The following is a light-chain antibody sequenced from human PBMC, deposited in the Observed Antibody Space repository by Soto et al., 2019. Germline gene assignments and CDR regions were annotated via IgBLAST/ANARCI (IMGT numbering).Light chain of an antibody. CDR2: DAS. V-gene: IGKV3-11*01. CDR3: QQRRDWPLT. Sequence: EIVLTQSPATLSLSPGESATLSCRASQSVSSYLVWYQQKPGQAPRLLIYDASNRATGIPARFSGSGSGTDFTLTISSVEPGDFAVYYCQQRRDWPLTFGGGTKVEIK. J-gene: IGKJ4*01. CDR1: QSVSSY.